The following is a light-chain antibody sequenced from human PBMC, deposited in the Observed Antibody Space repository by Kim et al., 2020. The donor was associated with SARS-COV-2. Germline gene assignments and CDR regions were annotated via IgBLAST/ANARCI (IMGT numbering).Light chain of an antibody. V-gene: IGKV3-15*01. Sequence: EIVMTQSPATLSLSPGERATLSCRASQSVSSNLAWYQQKPGQAPRLLIYGASTRATGIPGRFSGSGSGTEFTLTISSLQSEDFAVYYWQQYSHWPFTFGGGTKVDIK. CDR3: QQYSHWPFT. CDR1: QSVSSN. J-gene: IGKJ4*01. CDR2: GAS.